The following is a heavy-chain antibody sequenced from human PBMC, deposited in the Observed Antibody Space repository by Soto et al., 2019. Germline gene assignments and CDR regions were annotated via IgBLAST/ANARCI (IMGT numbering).Heavy chain of an antibody. CDR1: GYTFTSYG. CDR2: ISAYNGNT. J-gene: IGHJ4*02. CDR3: ASEGRSGPPSGDY. V-gene: IGHV1-18*01. Sequence: QVQRVQSGAEVKKPGASVKVSCKASGYTFTSYGISWVRQAPGQGLEWMGWISAYNGNTNSAQKRQGRVTKTTDTPTSTAYMALRGVDSADKAGAYCASEGRSGPPSGDYWGQGTLVTVSS. D-gene: IGHD6-25*01.